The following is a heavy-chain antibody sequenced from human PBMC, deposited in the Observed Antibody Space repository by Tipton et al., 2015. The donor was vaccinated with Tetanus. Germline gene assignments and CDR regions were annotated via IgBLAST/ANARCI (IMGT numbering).Heavy chain of an antibody. CDR2: IKSNAFGGTT. J-gene: IGHJ4*02. CDR1: GFPFSGAW. Sequence: SLRLSCAASGFPFSGAWMDWVRQAPGKGLEWVGRIKSNAFGGTTDYAAPVKDRFTISRDDSKNTLYLQMNSLKTEDTAVYYCTKDVHSASCFEYWGQGALVTVSA. CDR3: TKDVHSASCFEY. D-gene: IGHD1-26*01. V-gene: IGHV3-15*07.